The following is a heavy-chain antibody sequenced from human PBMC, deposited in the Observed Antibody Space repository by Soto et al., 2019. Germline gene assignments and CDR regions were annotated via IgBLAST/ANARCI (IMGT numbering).Heavy chain of an antibody. J-gene: IGHJ4*02. CDR3: ARGPAGDKVDY. D-gene: IGHD7-27*01. V-gene: IGHV4-30-4*08. Sequence: TLSLTCTASGGSISKNYYYWSWNRQPQGKGLEWIGHIYSSGCTYSNPSLKTPVTISVDTSKNQFSLQLSSVTAGDTAVYYCARGPAGDKVDYWGQGTLVTVSS. CDR2: IYSSGCT. CDR1: GGSISKNYYY.